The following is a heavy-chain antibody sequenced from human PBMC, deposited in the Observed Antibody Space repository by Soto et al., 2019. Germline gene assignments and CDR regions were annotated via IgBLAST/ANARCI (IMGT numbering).Heavy chain of an antibody. J-gene: IGHJ3*02. V-gene: IGHV3-7*03. CDR1: GFTLSSYW. CDR3: ASEYNSDAFDI. Sequence: GGSLRLSCAASGFTLSSYWMSWVRQAPGKGLEWVANIKQDGSEKYYVDCVKGRFTISRDNAKNSLYLQMNRLRAEDTAVYYCASEYNSDAFDIWGQGTMVTVSS. CDR2: IKQDGSEK. D-gene: IGHD1-1*01.